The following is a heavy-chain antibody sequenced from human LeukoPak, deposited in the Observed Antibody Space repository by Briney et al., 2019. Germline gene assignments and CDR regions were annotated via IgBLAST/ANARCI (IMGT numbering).Heavy chain of an antibody. CDR3: GKGRMVRVVSGYYYYGMDV. CDR1: GFTFSSYS. Sequence: GGSLRLSCAASGFTFSSYSMNWVRQAPGKGLEWVSVIYSGGTTYYADSVKGRFTISRDNSKNTLYLQMNSLRAGDTAVYYCGKGRMVRVVSGYYYYGMDVWGKGTTVTVSS. J-gene: IGHJ6*04. V-gene: IGHV3-66*01. CDR2: IYSGGTT. D-gene: IGHD3-10*01.